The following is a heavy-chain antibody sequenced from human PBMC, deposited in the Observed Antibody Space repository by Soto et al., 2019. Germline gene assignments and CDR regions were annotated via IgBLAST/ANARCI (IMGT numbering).Heavy chain of an antibody. CDR3: TKRRNVLRVLEWPSGMDA. Sequence: GGSLLLSCAASGFTFSNYGMHWVRQAPGKGLEWVAFISDDGSNKYYADSMKGRFTMSRDNSKSTLYLQMNSLRVEDTAVYYCTKRRNVLRVLEWPSGMDAWGQGTPVTVSS. V-gene: IGHV3-30*18. J-gene: IGHJ6*02. D-gene: IGHD3-3*01. CDR2: ISDDGSNK. CDR1: GFTFSNYG.